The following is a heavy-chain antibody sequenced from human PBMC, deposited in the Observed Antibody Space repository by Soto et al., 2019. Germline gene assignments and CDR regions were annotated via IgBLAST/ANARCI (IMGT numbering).Heavy chain of an antibody. CDR2: IYWDDDK. D-gene: IGHD4-17*01. CDR1: GFSLSTSGVG. Sequence: SGPTLVNPTQTLTLTCTFSGFSLSTSGVGVGWIRQPPGKALEWLALIYWDDDKRYCPSLKSRLTITKDTSKNQVVLTMTNTDPVAPPTYYCAHSPAEGDYADYSFDYWGEGTLVTVAS. V-gene: IGHV2-5*02. J-gene: IGHJ4*02. CDR3: AHSPAEGDYADYSFDY.